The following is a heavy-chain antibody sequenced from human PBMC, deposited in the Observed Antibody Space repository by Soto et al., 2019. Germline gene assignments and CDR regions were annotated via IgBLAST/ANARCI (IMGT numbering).Heavy chain of an antibody. CDR2: ISYDGSNK. V-gene: IGHV3-30*18. CDR3: AKGSRGYYLKSIDY. Sequence: GGSLRLSCAASGFTFSSYGMHWVRQAPGKGLEWVAVISYDGSNKYYADSVKGRFTISRDNSKNTLYLQMNSLRAEDTAVYYCAKGSRGYYLKSIDYWGQGTLVTAPQ. J-gene: IGHJ4*02. D-gene: IGHD3-22*01. CDR1: GFTFSSYG.